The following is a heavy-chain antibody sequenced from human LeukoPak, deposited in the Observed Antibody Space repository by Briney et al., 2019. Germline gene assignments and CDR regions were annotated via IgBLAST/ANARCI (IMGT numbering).Heavy chain of an antibody. D-gene: IGHD3-9*01. J-gene: IGHJ6*03. CDR3: ARDNYDILTGYWKINNYYYYMDV. CDR1: GYTFTGYY. Sequence: ASVKVSCKASGYTFTGYYMHWVRQAPGQGLEWMGWINPNSGGTNYAQKFQGRVTMTRDTSTSTVYMELSSLRSDDTAVYYCARDNYDILTGYWKINNYYYYMDVWGKGTTVTVSS. V-gene: IGHV1-2*02. CDR2: INPNSGGT.